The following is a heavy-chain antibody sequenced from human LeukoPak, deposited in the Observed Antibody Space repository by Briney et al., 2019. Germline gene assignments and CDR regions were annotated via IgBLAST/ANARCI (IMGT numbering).Heavy chain of an antibody. V-gene: IGHV1-18*01. CDR1: GYTFTSYG. D-gene: IGHD3-9*01. CDR3: ARDGMDILTGYYRGDY. Sequence: ASVKVSCKASGYTFTSYGISWVRQAPGQGLEWMGWISAYNGNTNYAQKLQGRVTMTTDTSTSTAYMELRSLRSDDTAVYYCARDGMDILTGYYRGDYWGQGTLVTVSS. CDR2: ISAYNGNT. J-gene: IGHJ4*02.